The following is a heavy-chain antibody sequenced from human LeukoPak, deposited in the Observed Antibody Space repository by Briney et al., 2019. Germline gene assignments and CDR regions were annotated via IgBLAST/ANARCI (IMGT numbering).Heavy chain of an antibody. CDR2: VSYSSTYI. V-gene: IGHV3-21*01. D-gene: IGHD2-15*01. CDR1: GFTFSDYN. J-gene: IGHJ4*02. CDR3: ARGYCSGGSCYRYEDY. Sequence: PGGSLRLSCAASGFTFSDYNMNWVRQAPGKGLEWVSSVSYSSTYIDYVDSVKGRFTISRDNAKNSLYLEMNSLRAEDTAVYYCARGYCSGGSCYRYEDYWGQGTLVTVSS.